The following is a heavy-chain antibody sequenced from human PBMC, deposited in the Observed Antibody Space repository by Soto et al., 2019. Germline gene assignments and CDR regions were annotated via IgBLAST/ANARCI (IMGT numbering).Heavy chain of an antibody. CDR1: GFTFSSYA. J-gene: IGHJ4*02. D-gene: IGHD4-17*01. Sequence: GGSLRLSCSASGFTFSSYAMDWVRQAPGQGLEWLSAISSDGSRTYYADSVKGRFTFSRDNSKNTLYLQMNSLRVEDTAVYYCVKDSFRAGVITVTLLNYWGQGTLVTVSS. V-gene: IGHV3-64D*06. CDR3: VKDSFRAGVITVTLLNY. CDR2: ISSDGSRT.